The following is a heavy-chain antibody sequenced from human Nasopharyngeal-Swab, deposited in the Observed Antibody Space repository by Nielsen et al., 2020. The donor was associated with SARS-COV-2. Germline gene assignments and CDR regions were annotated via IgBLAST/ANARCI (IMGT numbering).Heavy chain of an antibody. V-gene: IGHV3-64*04. CDR1: GFTFSSYA. Sequence: GESLKISCSASGFTFSSYAMHWVRQAPGKGLEYVSAISSNGGSTYYADSVKGRFTISRDNSKNTLYLRMNSLRGEDTAVYYCARDRYYESSRGIDYWGQGTLVTVSS. J-gene: IGHJ4*02. CDR2: ISSNGGST. CDR3: ARDRYYESSRGIDY. D-gene: IGHD3-22*01.